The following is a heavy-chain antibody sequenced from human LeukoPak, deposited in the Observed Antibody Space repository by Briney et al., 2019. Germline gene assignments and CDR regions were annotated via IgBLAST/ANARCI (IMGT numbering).Heavy chain of an antibody. CDR3: ARVGVVGFDYFDY. J-gene: IGHJ4*02. CDR1: GFTFSSYE. Sequence: GGSLRLSCAASGFTFSSYEMNWVRQAPGKGLEWVSYISSSGNTMYYADSVKGRFTISRDNAKNSLYLQMDSLRAEDTAVYYCARVGVVGFDYFDYWGQGTLVTVSS. V-gene: IGHV3-48*03. D-gene: IGHD1-26*01. CDR2: ISSSGNTM.